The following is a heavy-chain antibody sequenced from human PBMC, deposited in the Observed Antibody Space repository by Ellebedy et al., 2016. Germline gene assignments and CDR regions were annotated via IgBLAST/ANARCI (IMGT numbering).Heavy chain of an antibody. CDR1: GFTFSSYS. V-gene: IGHV3-21*01. Sequence: GGSLRLSCAASGFTFSSYSMNWVRQAPGKGLEWVSSISSSSSYIYYADSVKGRFTISRDNAKNSLYLQMNSLRAEDTAVYYCASDFSPAAADLDYYYYGMDVWGQGTTVTVSS. CDR3: ASDFSPAAADLDYYYYGMDV. CDR2: ISSSSSYI. D-gene: IGHD6-13*01. J-gene: IGHJ6*02.